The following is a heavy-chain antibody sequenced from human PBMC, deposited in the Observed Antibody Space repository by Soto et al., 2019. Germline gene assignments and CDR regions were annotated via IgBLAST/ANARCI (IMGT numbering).Heavy chain of an antibody. Sequence: PGGSLRLSCAASGFTFSNYAVSWVRQAPGKGLEWVSGITVSGSTTNYADSVKGRFTISRDNSKNTLYLQMSSLRAEDTAVYYCARYRSSGWYDAFDIWGQGTMDTFSS. J-gene: IGHJ3*02. CDR3: ARYRSSGWYDAFDI. D-gene: IGHD6-13*01. CDR2: ITVSGSTT. CDR1: GFTFSNYA. V-gene: IGHV3-23*01.